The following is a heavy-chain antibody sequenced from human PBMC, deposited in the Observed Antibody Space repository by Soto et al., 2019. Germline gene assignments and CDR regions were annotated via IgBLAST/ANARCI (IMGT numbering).Heavy chain of an antibody. CDR2: INDSGST. Sequence: SETLSLTCTVSGGSISSYYWSWIRQPPGKGLEWIGEINDSGSTNYNPSLKSRVTISVETSTNQCSLNMRSVTAADTAVYYCASGRGTENYWARGTLVTVSS. CDR1: GGSISSYY. J-gene: IGHJ4*02. CDR3: ASGRGTENY. D-gene: IGHD3-10*01. V-gene: IGHV4-59*12.